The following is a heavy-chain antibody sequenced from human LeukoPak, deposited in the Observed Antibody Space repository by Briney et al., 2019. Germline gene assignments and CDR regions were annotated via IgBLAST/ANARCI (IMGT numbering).Heavy chain of an antibody. CDR1: GYTFTGYY. Sequence: GASVKVSCKASGYTFTGYYMHWVRQAPGQGLEWMGWINPNSGGTNYAQKFQGRVTMTRDTSISTAYMELSRLRSDDTAVYYCARGYCSSTSCYIIIWFDPWGQGTQVTVSS. V-gene: IGHV1-2*02. D-gene: IGHD2-2*02. CDR3: ARGYCSSTSCYIIIWFDP. J-gene: IGHJ5*02. CDR2: INPNSGGT.